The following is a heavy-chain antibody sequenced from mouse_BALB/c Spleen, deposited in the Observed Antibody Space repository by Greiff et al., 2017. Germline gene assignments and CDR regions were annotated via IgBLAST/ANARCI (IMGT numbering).Heavy chain of an antibody. Sequence: QVQLKESGPGLVAPSQSLSITCTVSGFSLTSYGVHWVRQPPGKGLEWLGVIWAGGSTNYNSALMSRLSISKDNSKSQVFLKMNSLQTDDTAMYYCAREDWDGYWGQGTTLTVSS. V-gene: IGHV2-9*02. J-gene: IGHJ2*01. CDR1: GFSLTSYG. D-gene: IGHD4-1*01. CDR2: IWAGGST. CDR3: AREDWDGY.